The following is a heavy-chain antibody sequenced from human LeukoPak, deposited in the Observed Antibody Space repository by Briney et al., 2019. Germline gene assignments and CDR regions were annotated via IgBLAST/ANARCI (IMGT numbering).Heavy chain of an antibody. J-gene: IGHJ4*02. CDR1: GGSIGSYY. Sequence: SETLSLTCTVSGGSIGSYYWSWIRQPPGKGLEWIGYIYYSGSTNYNPSLKSRVTISVDTSKNQFSLKLSSVTAADTAVYYCARHSGPPAKYYFDYWGQGTLVTVSS. V-gene: IGHV4-59*08. D-gene: IGHD3-10*01. CDR2: IYYSGST. CDR3: ARHSGPPAKYYFDY.